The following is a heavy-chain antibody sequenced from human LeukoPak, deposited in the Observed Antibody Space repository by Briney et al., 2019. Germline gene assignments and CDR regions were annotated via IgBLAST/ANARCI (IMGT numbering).Heavy chain of an antibody. CDR1: GYTFTSYG. CDR2: ISAYNGNT. Sequence: GASVKVSCKASGYTFTSYGISWVRQAPGQGLEWMGWISAYNGNTNYAQKLQGRVTMTTDTSTSTAYMELRSLRSDDTAVYYCARALRYFDPVSGYMDVWGKGTTVTISS. D-gene: IGHD3-9*01. CDR3: ARALRYFDPVSGYMDV. J-gene: IGHJ6*03. V-gene: IGHV1-18*01.